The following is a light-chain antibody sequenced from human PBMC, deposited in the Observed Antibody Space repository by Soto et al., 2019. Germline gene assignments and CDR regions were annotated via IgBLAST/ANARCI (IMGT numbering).Light chain of an antibody. CDR1: SSDVGGYNY. J-gene: IGLJ2*01. Sequence: QSALTQPRSVSGSPGQCVTISCTGTSSDVGGYNYVSWYQQHPGKAPKLMIYDVTQRPSGVPDRFSGSKSGNTASLTISGLQAGDEADYHCCSYAGSYTLLFGGGTKLTVL. V-gene: IGLV2-11*01. CDR2: DVT. CDR3: CSYAGSYTLL.